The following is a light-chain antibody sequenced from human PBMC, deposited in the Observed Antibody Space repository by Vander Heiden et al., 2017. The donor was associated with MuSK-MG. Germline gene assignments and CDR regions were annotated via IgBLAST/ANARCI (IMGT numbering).Light chain of an antibody. Sequence: QFVLTQPPSVSGAPGQRVTISCPGTSTNIGAGYDVHWYQQIPGTAPKLLIRDNKTRPSGVPDRFSPSKSGTSASLAISGLQAADEGDYYCQSFDSRLSGWVFGGGTKLTVL. V-gene: IGLV1-40*01. J-gene: IGLJ3*02. CDR3: QSFDSRLSGWV. CDR2: DNK. CDR1: STNIGAGYD.